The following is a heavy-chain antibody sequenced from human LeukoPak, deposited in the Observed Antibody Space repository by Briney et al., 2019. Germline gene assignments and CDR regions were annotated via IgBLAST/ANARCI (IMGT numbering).Heavy chain of an antibody. D-gene: IGHD3-22*01. Sequence: TGGSLRLSCAASGFTFSSYGMHWVRQAPGKGLEWVAVIWYDGSNKYYADSVKGRFTISRDNSKNTLYLQMNSLRAEDTAVYYCAREYYYDSSGYLKPYYYYGMDVWGQGTTVTVSS. CDR2: IWYDGSNK. J-gene: IGHJ6*02. CDR1: GFTFSSYG. CDR3: AREYYYDSSGYLKPYYYYGMDV. V-gene: IGHV3-33*01.